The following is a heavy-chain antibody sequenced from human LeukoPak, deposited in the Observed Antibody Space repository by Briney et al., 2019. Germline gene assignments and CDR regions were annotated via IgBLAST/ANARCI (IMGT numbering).Heavy chain of an antibody. J-gene: IGHJ4*02. D-gene: IGHD4-17*01. V-gene: IGHV3-33*01. CDR1: GFTFSSYG. CDR2: IWYDGSNK. CDR3: ARVGPRSYGDYYYDY. Sequence: PGRSLRLSCAASGFTFSSYGMHWVRQAPGKGLEGVAVIWYDGSNKYYADSVKGRFTISRDNSKNTLYLQMNSLRAEDTAVYYCARVGPRSYGDYYYDYWGQGTLVSVSS.